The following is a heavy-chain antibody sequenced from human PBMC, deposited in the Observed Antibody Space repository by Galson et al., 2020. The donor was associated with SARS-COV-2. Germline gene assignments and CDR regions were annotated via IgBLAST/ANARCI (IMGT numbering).Heavy chain of an antibody. CDR1: GGSFSGYY. CDR3: ASDTEDRNDYGDHGHDY. V-gene: IGHV4-34*01. D-gene: IGHD4-17*01. CDR2: INHSGST. J-gene: IGHJ4*02. Sequence: SETLSLTCAVYGGSFSGYYWSWIRQPPGKGLEWIGEINHSGSTNYNPSLKSRVTISVDTSKNQFSLKLSSVTAADTAVYYCASDTEDRNDYGDHGHDYWGQGTLVTVSS.